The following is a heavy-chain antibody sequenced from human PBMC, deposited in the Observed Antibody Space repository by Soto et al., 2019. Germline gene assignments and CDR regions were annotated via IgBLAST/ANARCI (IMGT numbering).Heavy chain of an antibody. Sequence: PGGSLRLSCAASGFTFSSYAMHWVRQAPGKGLEWVAVISYDGSNKHYADSVKGRFTISRDNSKNTLYLQMNSLRAEDTAVYYCARVSESFWSGYYSIFDYWGQGTLVTVSS. CDR1: GFTFSSYA. CDR2: ISYDGSNK. CDR3: ARVSESFWSGYYSIFDY. D-gene: IGHD3-3*01. V-gene: IGHV3-30-3*01. J-gene: IGHJ4*02.